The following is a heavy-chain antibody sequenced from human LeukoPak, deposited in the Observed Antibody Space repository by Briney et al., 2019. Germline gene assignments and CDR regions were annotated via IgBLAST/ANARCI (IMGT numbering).Heavy chain of an antibody. Sequence: PSETLSLTCAVYGGSFSGYYWSWIRQPPGKGLEWIGEINHSGSTNYNPSLKSRVTISVDTSKNQFSLKLSSVTAADTAVYYCAIFGEQLVGNWFDPWGQGTLVTVSS. D-gene: IGHD6-6*01. J-gene: IGHJ5*02. V-gene: IGHV4-34*01. CDR3: AIFGEQLVGNWFDP. CDR1: GGSFSGYY. CDR2: INHSGST.